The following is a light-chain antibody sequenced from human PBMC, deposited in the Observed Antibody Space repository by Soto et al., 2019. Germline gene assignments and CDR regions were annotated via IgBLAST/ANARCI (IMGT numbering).Light chain of an antibody. CDR1: QSVYSN. J-gene: IGKJ4*01. CDR2: DTS. CDR3: QQYTFWPLT. Sequence: ERVMTQSPATLSVSPGERVTLSCRASQSVYSNLAWYQQRPGQAPRLLIYDTSTRATGIPTRFSGSGSGTELTLTISSLQSEDFAVYYCQQYTFWPLTFGGGTKVEIK. V-gene: IGKV3-15*01.